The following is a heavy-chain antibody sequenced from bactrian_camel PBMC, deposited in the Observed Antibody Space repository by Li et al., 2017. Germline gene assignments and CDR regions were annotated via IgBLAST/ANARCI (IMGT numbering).Heavy chain of an antibody. CDR1: GFTFRRYH. Sequence: VQLVESGGGLVQPGGSLRLSCVGSGFTFRRYHMSWVRQAPGKELEWISRTNDNGGATYYADSVKGRFTISQDNAKNTLYLQMNSLKPEDTAMYYCAAGVGNGAFCYTGERSMDYWGQGTQVTVS. J-gene: IGHJ4*01. V-gene: IGHV3S31*01. D-gene: IGHD2*01. CDR2: TNDNGGAT. CDR3: AAGVGNGAFCYTGERSMDY.